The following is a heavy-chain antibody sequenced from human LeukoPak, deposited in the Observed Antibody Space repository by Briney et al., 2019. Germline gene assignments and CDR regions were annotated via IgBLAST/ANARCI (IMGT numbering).Heavy chain of an antibody. CDR2: ISSSSIYI. D-gene: IGHD2-15*01. CDR3: AKDDGYCSGGSCYNWFDP. Sequence: SGGSLRLSCAASGFTFSNYRMNWVRQAPGKGLEWVSSISSSSIYIYYADSLKGRFTISRDNAKNSLYLQMNSLRAEDTAVYYCAKDDGYCSGGSCYNWFDPWGQGTLVTVSS. V-gene: IGHV3-21*01. J-gene: IGHJ5*02. CDR1: GFTFSNYR.